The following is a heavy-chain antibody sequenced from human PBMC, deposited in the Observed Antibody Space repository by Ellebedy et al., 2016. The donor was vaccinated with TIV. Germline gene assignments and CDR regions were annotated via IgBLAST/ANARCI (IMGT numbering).Heavy chain of an antibody. J-gene: IGHJ4*02. V-gene: IGHV3-7*01. CDR2: IKQDGSEK. CDR1: GFTFSNYW. D-gene: IGHD6-19*01. CDR3: ATVRDGVWYADC. Sequence: GESLKISCAASGFTFSNYWMTWVRQAPGKGPECVANIKQDGSEKYYVDSVMGRFTISRDNAKNSLYLQMNSLRAEDTAVYFCATVRDGVWYADCWGQGTLVTVSS.